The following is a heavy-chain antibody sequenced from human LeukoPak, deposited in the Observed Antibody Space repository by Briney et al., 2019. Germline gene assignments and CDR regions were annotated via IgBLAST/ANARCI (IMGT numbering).Heavy chain of an antibody. J-gene: IGHJ4*02. CDR1: GFTFSSYS. CDR2: ISTDSTYI. CDR3: ARVYTVMAYFDY. V-gene: IGHV3-21*01. D-gene: IGHD5-18*01. Sequence: PGGSLRLSCAASGFTFSSYSMNWVRQAPGKGLEWVSSISTDSTYIYYADSVKGRFTISRENAKNSLYLQMNSLRAEDTAVYYCARVYTVMAYFDYWGQGTLVTVSS.